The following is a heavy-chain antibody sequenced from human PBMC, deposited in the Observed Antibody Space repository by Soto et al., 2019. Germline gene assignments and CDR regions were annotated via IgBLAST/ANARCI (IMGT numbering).Heavy chain of an antibody. J-gene: IGHJ6*03. CDR1: GYTFTSYA. CDR3: AKTAAHFFVIAAVIFLSVRCYQLYMDV. Sequence: ASVKVSCKASGYTFTSYAMHWVRQAPGQRLEWMGWINAGNGNTKYSQKFQGRVTITRDTSASTAYMELSSLRSEDTAVYYCAKTAAHFFVIAAVIFLSVRCYQLYMDVWGTGTTVTVSS. CDR2: INAGNGNT. D-gene: IGHD6-6*01. V-gene: IGHV1-3*01.